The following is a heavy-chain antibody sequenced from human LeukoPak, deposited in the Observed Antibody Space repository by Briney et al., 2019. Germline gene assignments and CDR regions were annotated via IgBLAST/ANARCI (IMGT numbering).Heavy chain of an antibody. D-gene: IGHD6-19*01. CDR1: GGSMSSYY. V-gene: IGHV4-59*01. CDR3: ARARIAVAGRADAFDI. CDR2: IYYSGST. J-gene: IGHJ3*02. Sequence: SETLSLTCPVSGGSMSSYYWSWIRQPPGKGLEWIGYIYYSGSTKYNPSLKSRVTISVDTSKNQFSLKLSSVTAADTAVYYCARARIAVAGRADAFDIWGQGTMVTVSS.